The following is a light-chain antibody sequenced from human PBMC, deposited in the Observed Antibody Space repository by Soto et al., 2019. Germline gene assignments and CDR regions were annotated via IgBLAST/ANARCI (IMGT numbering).Light chain of an antibody. J-gene: IGLJ3*02. CDR2: LDRSGSY. Sequence: QSVLTQSSSASASLGSSVKLTCILSSGHNTYIIAWHQQQPGKAPRFLMTLDRSGSYNRGSGVPGRFSGSSSGADRYLTISNLQFEDEGDYYCETWYSNTHKLFGGGTKLTVL. V-gene: IGLV4-60*02. CDR3: ETWYSNTHKL. CDR1: SGHNTYI.